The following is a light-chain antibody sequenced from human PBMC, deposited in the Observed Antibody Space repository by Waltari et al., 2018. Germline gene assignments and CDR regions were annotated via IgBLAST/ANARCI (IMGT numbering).Light chain of an antibody. J-gene: IGKJ4*01. CDR3: QQYANLPLT. CDR1: QDIREN. Sequence: DTQMTQSPSSLSASVGDRVTITCQASQDIRENLNWFQQKPGKAPQVLIFDASRSQAVVPSRFSGSGSGTDFAFTISSLQPEDIGTYYCQQYANLPLTFGGGPGWSS. CDR2: DAS. V-gene: IGKV1-33*01.